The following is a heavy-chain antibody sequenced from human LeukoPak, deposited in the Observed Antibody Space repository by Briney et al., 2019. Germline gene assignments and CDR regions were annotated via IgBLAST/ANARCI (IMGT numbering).Heavy chain of an antibody. D-gene: IGHD2-2*01. Sequence: PSQTLSLTCTVSGGSISSGSYYWSWIRQPAGKRLEWIGRIYTSGSTNYNPSLKSRVTISVDTSKNQFSLKLSSVTAADTAVYYCARVSSTSRHWFDPWGQGTLVTVSS. CDR1: GGSISSGSYY. CDR3: ARVSSTSRHWFDP. CDR2: IYTSGST. V-gene: IGHV4-61*02. J-gene: IGHJ5*02.